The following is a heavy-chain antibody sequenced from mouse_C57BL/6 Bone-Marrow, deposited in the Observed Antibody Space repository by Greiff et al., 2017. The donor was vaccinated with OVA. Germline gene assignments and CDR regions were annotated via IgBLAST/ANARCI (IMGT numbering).Heavy chain of an antibody. D-gene: IGHD1-1*02. J-gene: IGHJ1*03. V-gene: IGHV3-8*01. CDR1: GYSITSDY. Sequence: EVKLVESGPGLAKPSQTLSLTCSVTGYSITSDYWNWIRKFPGNKLEYMGYISYSGSTYYNPSLKSRISITRDTSKNQYYLQLNSVTTEDTATYYCARYSGGYYWYFDVWGTGTTVTVSS. CDR2: ISYSGST. CDR3: ARYSGGYYWYFDV.